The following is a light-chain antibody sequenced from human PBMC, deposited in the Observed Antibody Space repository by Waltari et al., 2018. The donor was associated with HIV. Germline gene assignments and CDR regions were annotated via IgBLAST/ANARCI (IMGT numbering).Light chain of an antibody. V-gene: IGKV1-39*01. Sequence: DIQMTQPPSSLSASIGDRVSFTCRASETINGYLTWYQQKPGKAPKLLIYSASNLQRGVPSRFSGSASETEFTLTISNLQPEDFATYYCQQSYDMMYTFGQGTTLEMK. CDR1: ETINGY. CDR2: SAS. J-gene: IGKJ2*01. CDR3: QQSYDMMYT.